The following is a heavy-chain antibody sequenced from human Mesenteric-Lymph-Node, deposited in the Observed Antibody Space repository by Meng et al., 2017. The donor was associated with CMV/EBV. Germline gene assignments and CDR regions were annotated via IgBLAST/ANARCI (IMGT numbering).Heavy chain of an antibody. CDR3: TTDSTHYYDSSGHHGVRLDY. J-gene: IGHJ4*02. D-gene: IGHD3-22*01. V-gene: IGHV3-15*01. CDR1: GFIFSCEY. CDR2: IKSKTDGGTT. Sequence: GESLKISCAASGFIFSCEYMSGVRQAPGKGLEWVGRIKSKTDGGTTDYAAPVKGRFTISRDDSKNTLYLQMNSLKTEDTAVYYCTTDSTHYYDSSGHHGVRLDYWGQGTLVTVSS.